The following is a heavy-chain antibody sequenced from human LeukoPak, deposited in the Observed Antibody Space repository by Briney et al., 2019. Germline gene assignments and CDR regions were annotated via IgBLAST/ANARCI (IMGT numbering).Heavy chain of an antibody. Sequence: PSQTLSLTCTVSGASISSESYYWTWIRQPAGKGLERIGHIYHTGSTKYNPSLKSRVTILIDTSNNQFSLRLNSVTAADTAVYYCARVMAVNPDWFDPWGQGTLVTVSS. J-gene: IGHJ5*02. D-gene: IGHD5-24*01. CDR3: ARVMAVNPDWFDP. V-gene: IGHV4-61*09. CDR2: IYHTGST. CDR1: GASISSESYY.